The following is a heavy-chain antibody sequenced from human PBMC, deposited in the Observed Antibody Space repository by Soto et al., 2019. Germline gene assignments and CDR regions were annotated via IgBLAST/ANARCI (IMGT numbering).Heavy chain of an antibody. D-gene: IGHD6-19*01. CDR2: IRGKNNNYAT. CDR1: WFTFSGPY. CDR3: TRHEEGRRAVFYGMDV. V-gene: IGHV3-73*02. J-gene: IGHJ6*02. Sequence: ERQLVQSGGGVVQPGGSPEISCAAFWFTFSGPYMHWGRQGSGKGLEGVGRIRGKNNNYATTYAASMTGRFIISRDDSDNTAFLQMSSLKTEDTAIYYCTRHEEGRRAVFYGMDVWGQGTTVTVSS.